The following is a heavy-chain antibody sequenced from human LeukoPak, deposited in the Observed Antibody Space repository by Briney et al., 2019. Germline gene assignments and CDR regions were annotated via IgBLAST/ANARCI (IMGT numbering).Heavy chain of an antibody. D-gene: IGHD6-19*01. CDR2: VYHVGTT. V-gene: IGHV4-38-2*02. J-gene: IGHJ4*02. CDR1: GYSISSGYF. CDR3: ASSGRYSDFDF. Sequence: SETLSLTCTVSGYSISSGYFWGWIRQPPGKGLEWIGVYHVGTTDYNPSLKSRVTISVDRSKNQMSLKLSSVTAADTAVYYCASSGRYSDFDFWGQGTLVTVSS.